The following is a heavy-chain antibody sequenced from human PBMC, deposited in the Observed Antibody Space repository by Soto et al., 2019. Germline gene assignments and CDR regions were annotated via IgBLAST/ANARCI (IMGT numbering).Heavy chain of an antibody. J-gene: IGHJ6*03. Sequence: QVQLQESGPGLVKPSETLSLTCTVSGGSISSYYWSWIRQPPGQGLEWIGYIYYSGSTNYNPSLKSRVPISVDTSKNQCSLKLSSVTAADTAVYYCATRAADYDFWSGYYSYYYYMDVWGKGTTVTVSS. V-gene: IGHV4-59*08. D-gene: IGHD3-3*01. CDR1: GGSISSYY. CDR2: IYYSGST. CDR3: ATRAADYDFWSGYYSYYYYMDV.